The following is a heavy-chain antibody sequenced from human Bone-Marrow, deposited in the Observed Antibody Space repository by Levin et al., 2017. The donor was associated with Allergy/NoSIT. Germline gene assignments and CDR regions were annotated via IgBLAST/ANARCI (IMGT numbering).Heavy chain of an antibody. V-gene: IGHV3-21*01. J-gene: IGHJ5*02. CDR3: ARGLHDYGDLGRWFDP. Sequence: KSGGSLRLSCAASGFTFNSYTMNWVRQAPGKGLEWVSSITSTSAYIYYADSLKGRFTISRDNAKNSLYLQMNSLRAEDTAVYYCARGLHDYGDLGRWFDPWGQGTLVTVSS. D-gene: IGHD4-17*01. CDR1: GFTFNSYT. CDR2: ITSTSAYI.